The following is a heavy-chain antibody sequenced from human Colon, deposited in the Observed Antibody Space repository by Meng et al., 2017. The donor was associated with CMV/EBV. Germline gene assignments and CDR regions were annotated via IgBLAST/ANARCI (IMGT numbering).Heavy chain of an antibody. CDR1: GDPFTNYY. V-gene: IGHV1-46*01. D-gene: IGHD2-2*02. CDR2: INPSGGST. J-gene: IGHJ4*02. Sequence: AAVKVSCKASGDPFTNYYMHWVRQAPGQGLEWMGIINPSGGSTSYAQKFQGRVTMTRDTSTSTVYMELSSLRSEDTAVYYCARVGQAGYCSSTSCYKGVDYWGQGTLVTVSS. CDR3: ARVGQAGYCSSTSCYKGVDY.